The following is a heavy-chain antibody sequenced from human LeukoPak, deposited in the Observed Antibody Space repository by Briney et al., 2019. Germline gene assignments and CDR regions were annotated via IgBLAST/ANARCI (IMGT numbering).Heavy chain of an antibody. Sequence: GALRLPCAASGFTFSSYGMHWVRQAPAKGLEWVAVIWYDGSNKYYADSVKGRFTISRDNSKNTLYLQMNSLRAEDTAVYYCARDCSGGSCYSFGMDVWGQGTTVTVSS. CDR3: ARDCSGGSCYSFGMDV. D-gene: IGHD2-15*01. J-gene: IGHJ6*02. CDR1: GFTFSSYG. V-gene: IGHV3-33*01. CDR2: IWYDGSNK.